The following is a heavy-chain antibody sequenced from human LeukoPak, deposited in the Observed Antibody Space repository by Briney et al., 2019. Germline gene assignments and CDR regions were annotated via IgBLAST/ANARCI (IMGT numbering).Heavy chain of an antibody. D-gene: IGHD3-10*01. V-gene: IGHV1-24*01. CDR2: FDPEDGET. Sequence: ASVKVSCKVSGYTLTELSMHWVRQAPGKGLEWMGGFDPEDGETIYAQKFQGRVTMTEDTSTDTAYMELSSLRFEDTAVYYCATDLGLDRGKGWFDPWGQGTLVTVSS. CDR1: GYTLTELS. J-gene: IGHJ5*02. CDR3: ATDLGLDRGKGWFDP.